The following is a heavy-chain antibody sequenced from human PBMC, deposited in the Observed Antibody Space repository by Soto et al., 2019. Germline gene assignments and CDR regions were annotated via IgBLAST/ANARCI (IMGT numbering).Heavy chain of an antibody. CDR2: MSYSGTT. J-gene: IGHJ4*02. CDR3: ARAVNFDFWSDSQSGYYLDY. CDR1: GGSVSSGSYY. V-gene: IGHV4-61*01. Sequence: PSETLSLTCTVSGGSVSSGSYYWSWIRQPPGKGLAWIAYMSYSGTTNYNPSLKSRVTISVDTSKNQFSLRLSSVTAADTAVYYCARAVNFDFWSDSQSGYYLDYWGQGTLVTVSS. D-gene: IGHD3-3*01.